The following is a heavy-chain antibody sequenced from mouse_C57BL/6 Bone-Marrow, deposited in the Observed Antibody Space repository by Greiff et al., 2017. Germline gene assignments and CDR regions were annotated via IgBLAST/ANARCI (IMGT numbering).Heavy chain of an antibody. D-gene: IGHD2-14*01. J-gene: IGHJ4*01. Sequence: VQVVESGAELARPGASVKLSCKASGYTFTSYGISWVQQRTGQGLEWIGEIYPRSGNTYYNEKYKGKATLTADKTSSTAYMELRRLTSEDSAVYFCGRGYEAMDYWGQGTSVTVSA. V-gene: IGHV1-81*01. CDR3: GRGYEAMDY. CDR2: IYPRSGNT. CDR1: GYTFTSYG.